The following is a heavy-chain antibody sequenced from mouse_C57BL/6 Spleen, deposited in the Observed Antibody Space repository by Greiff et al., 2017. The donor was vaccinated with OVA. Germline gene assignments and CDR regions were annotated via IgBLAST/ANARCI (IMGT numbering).Heavy chain of an antibody. D-gene: IGHD1-1*01. Sequence: QVQLQQSGPELVKPGASVKISCKASGYAFSSSWMNWVKQRPGKGLEWIGRIYPGDGDTNYNGKFTGKATLTADKSSSTAYMQLSSLTSEDSAVYCGARDYGSRWDYYAMDYWGQGTSVTVSA. J-gene: IGHJ4*01. CDR3: ARDYGSRWDYYAMDY. CDR1: GYAFSSSW. V-gene: IGHV1-82*01. CDR2: IYPGDGDT.